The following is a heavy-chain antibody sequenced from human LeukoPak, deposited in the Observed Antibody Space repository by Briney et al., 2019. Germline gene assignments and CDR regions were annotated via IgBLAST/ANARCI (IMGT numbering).Heavy chain of an antibody. Sequence: SETLSLTCAVYGGSFSGYYWSWIRQPPGTGLEWIGEINHSGSTNYNPSLKSRVTISVDTSKNQFSLKLSSVTAADTAVYYCARRTVTGPGTNTFDLWGRGTLVTVSS. D-gene: IGHD4-17*01. CDR1: GGSFSGYY. CDR3: ARRTVTGPGTNTFDL. J-gene: IGHJ2*01. V-gene: IGHV4-34*01. CDR2: INHSGST.